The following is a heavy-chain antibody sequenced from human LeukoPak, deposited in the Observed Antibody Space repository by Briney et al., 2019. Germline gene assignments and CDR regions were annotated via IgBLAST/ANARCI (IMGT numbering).Heavy chain of an antibody. Sequence: GGSLRLSCAASGFTFGASTLHWVRQAPGKGLEWVGHIRSKAHNYETQYAASVKGRFTISRDDSKNTAYLQMNSLKTEDTAVYYCTGSSKGYWGQGALVTVSS. D-gene: IGHD2-2*01. V-gene: IGHV3-73*01. J-gene: IGHJ4*02. CDR3: TGSSKGY. CDR2: IRSKAHNYET. CDR1: GFTFGAST.